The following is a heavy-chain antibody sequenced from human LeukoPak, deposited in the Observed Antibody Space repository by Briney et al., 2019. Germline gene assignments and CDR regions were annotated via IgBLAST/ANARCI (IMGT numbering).Heavy chain of an antibody. CDR2: IYYSGST. D-gene: IGHD3-22*01. CDR1: GGSISSGGYY. CDR3: ARPHDSNDAFDI. Sequence: TSETLSLTCTVSGGSISSGGYYWSWIRQHPGKGLEWIGYIYYSGSTYYNPSLKSRVTISVGTSKNQFSLKLSSVTAADTAVYYCARPHDSNDAFDIWGQGTMDTVSS. V-gene: IGHV4-31*03. J-gene: IGHJ3*02.